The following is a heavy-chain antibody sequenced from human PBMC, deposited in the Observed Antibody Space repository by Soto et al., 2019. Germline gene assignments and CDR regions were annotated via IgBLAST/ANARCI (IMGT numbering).Heavy chain of an antibody. CDR3: ARSGLTGYFPYYYGMDV. CDR1: GGSFSGYH. CDR2: INHSGST. D-gene: IGHD3-9*01. Sequence: SETLSLTCAAYGGSFSGYHWSWIRQPPGKGLEWIGEINHSGSTNYNPSLKSRVTISVDTSKNQFSLKLSSVTAADTAVYYCARSGLTGYFPYYYGMDVWGQGTTVTVSS. J-gene: IGHJ6*02. V-gene: IGHV4-34*01.